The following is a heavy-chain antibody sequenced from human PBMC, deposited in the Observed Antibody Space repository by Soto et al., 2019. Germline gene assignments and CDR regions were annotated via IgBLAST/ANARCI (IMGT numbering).Heavy chain of an antibody. D-gene: IGHD3-3*01. V-gene: IGHV3-23*01. CDR1: GFTFSSYA. CDR3: AKGVLPFYYGMDV. J-gene: IGHJ6*02. Sequence: GGSLRLSCAASGFTFSSYAMSWVRQAPGKRLEWVSTISDSGGYTYNADSVKGRFTISRDNSKNTLYLQMNSLTAEDMAVYYCAKGVLPFYYGMDVWGQGTTVTVSS. CDR2: ISDSGGYT.